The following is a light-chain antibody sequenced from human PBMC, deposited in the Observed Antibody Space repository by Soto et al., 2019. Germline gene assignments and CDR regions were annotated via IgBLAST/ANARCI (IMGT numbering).Light chain of an antibody. CDR3: QQYNDWPYT. J-gene: IGKJ2*01. V-gene: IGKV3-15*01. CDR2: GAS. Sequence: EIVLTQSPATLSLSPGERATLSCRASQSIGLAIAWYQHKPGQAPRLLIHGASTRATGIPARFSGSGYGREFTLTISSLQSEDVAMYHCQQYNDWPYTFGQGTKLEIK. CDR1: QSIGLA.